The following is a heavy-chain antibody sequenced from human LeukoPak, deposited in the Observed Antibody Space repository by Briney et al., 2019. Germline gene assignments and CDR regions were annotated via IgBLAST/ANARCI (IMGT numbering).Heavy chain of an antibody. V-gene: IGHV4-59*01. J-gene: IGHJ5*02. Sequence: SETLSLTRTVSGGSISSYYWSWIRQPPRKGLEWIGYIYYSGSTNYNPSLKSRVTISVDTSKNQFSLKLSSVTAADTAVYYCAREDGATIDPWGQGTLVTVSS. CDR1: GGSISSYY. CDR2: IYYSGST. CDR3: AREDGATIDP. D-gene: IGHD1-26*01.